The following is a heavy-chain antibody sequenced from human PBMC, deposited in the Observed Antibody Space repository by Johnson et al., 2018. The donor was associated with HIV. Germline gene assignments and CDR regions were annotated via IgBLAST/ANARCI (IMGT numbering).Heavy chain of an antibody. D-gene: IGHD3-3*01. Sequence: QEQLEESGGGVVQPGRSLRLSCAASGFTFSSYAMHWVRQAPGKGLAWVAVISYDGSNKYYADSVKGRFTISRDNSKNTLYLQMNSLRPADTAFYYCVKGSNFGGTPDAFSIWGHGTLVTVSS. V-gene: IGHV3-30-3*01. J-gene: IGHJ3*02. CDR2: ISYDGSNK. CDR1: GFTFSSYA. CDR3: VKGSNFGGTPDAFSI.